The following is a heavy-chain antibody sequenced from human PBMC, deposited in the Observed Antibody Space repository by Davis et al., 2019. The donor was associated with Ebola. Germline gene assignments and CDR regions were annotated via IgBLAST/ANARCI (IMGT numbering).Heavy chain of an antibody. J-gene: IGHJ4*01. CDR3: AASAGTVGKFDY. V-gene: IGHV1-58*02. D-gene: IGHD1-14*01. Sequence: SVKVSCKTYGFTFSSSGMQWVRQARGQRLEWIGGIVVGSGKTNYAQKFQGRVTITRDMSTTTSYLDLSNLRYEDTAVYYCAASAGTVGKFDYWGQGTLVTFSS. CDR2: IVVGSGKT. CDR1: GFTFSSSG.